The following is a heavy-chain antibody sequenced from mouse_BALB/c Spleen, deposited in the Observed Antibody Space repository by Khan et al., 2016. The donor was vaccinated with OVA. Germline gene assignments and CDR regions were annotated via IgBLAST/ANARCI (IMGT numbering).Heavy chain of an antibody. CDR2: IYPGTDNT. Sequence: QIQLVQSGAELVRPGASVKLSCKTSGYIFTSYWIHWVKQRSGQGLEWIARIYPGTDNTYYSEKFKDKATLTADQSSSTAYMQLSRLKSEDSAVYFCAREEPLYCFEFWGQGTTLTVSS. CDR3: AREEPLYCFEF. J-gene: IGHJ2*01. CDR1: GYIFTSYW. D-gene: IGHD6-1*01. V-gene: IGHV1-76*01.